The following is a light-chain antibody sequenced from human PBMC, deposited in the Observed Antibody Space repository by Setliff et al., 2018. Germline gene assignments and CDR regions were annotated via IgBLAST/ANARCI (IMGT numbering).Light chain of an antibody. CDR3: ATWDDSLNGYV. J-gene: IGLJ1*01. V-gene: IGLV1-44*01. CDR2: KNS. CDR1: SSNIGSHS. Sequence: QSALTQPPSASGTPGQRVTISCSGSSSNIGSHSVSWYQQLPGTAPKLLIYKNSQRSSGVPDRFSGSKSGTSASLAISGLQSEDEADYHCATWDDSLNGYVVASGTKV.